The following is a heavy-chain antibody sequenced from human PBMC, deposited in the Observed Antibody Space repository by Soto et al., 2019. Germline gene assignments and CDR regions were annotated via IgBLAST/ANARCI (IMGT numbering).Heavy chain of an antibody. CDR1: GFTFSSSW. J-gene: IGHJ3*02. D-gene: IGHD6-13*01. V-gene: IGHV3-7*03. CDR3: ARDAPGIAAAGNPLDAFDI. CDR2: IKQDGSEK. Sequence: PGESLRLACAASGFTFSSSWMRSVRQAPGKGLEWVANIKQDGSEKYYVDSVKGRFTISRDNAKNSLYLQMNSLRAEDTAVYYCARDAPGIAAAGNPLDAFDIWGQGT.